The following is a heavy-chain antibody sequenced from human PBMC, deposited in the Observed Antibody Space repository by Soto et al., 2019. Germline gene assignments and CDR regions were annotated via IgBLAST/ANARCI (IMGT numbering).Heavy chain of an antibody. Sequence: EVQLVESGGGLVQPGGSLRLSCAASGFTFSTYWMNWVRQAPGKGLEWVANIKEDGSETFYVDSVKGRFTIYRDNANNSLYLDMNSLRGEDTAVYYCARDWGAPGRGSALGYYYHFGMDVWGQGTTVTVPS. V-gene: IGHV3-7*05. J-gene: IGHJ6*02. CDR2: IKEDGSET. CDR3: ARDWGAPGRGSALGYYYHFGMDV. D-gene: IGHD3-16*01. CDR1: GFTFSTYW.